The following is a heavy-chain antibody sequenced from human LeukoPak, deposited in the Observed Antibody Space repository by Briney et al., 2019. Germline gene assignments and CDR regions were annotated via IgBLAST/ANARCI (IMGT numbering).Heavy chain of an antibody. CDR2: VNPDNGVT. D-gene: IGHD3-16*01. V-gene: IGHV1-2*02. J-gene: IGHJ5*02. CDR3: ARYVSNWFDP. CDR1: GYTFTGYY. Sequence: ASVKVSCKTSGYTFTGYYVNWVRQAPGQGLEWMGWVNPDNGVTHFSQKFQGRVTMTRDTSISTAYMELRRLRSDDTAVYYCARYVSNWFDPWGQGTLVTVSS.